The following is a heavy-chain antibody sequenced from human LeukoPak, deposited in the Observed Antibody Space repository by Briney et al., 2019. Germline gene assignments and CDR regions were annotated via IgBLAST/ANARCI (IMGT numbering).Heavy chain of an antibody. J-gene: IGHJ4*02. CDR3: ARDRGRYCTNDVCYTGGDYFDY. CDR2: ITGSSSYI. D-gene: IGHD2-8*01. Sequence: GGSLRLSCAASGFIFSSYSMNWVRQAPGKGLEWVSSITGSSSYIYYADSVKGRFTISRDNAKNSLYLQMNSLRAEDTAVYHCARDRGRYCTNDVCYTGGDYFDYWGQGTLVTVSS. CDR1: GFIFSSYS. V-gene: IGHV3-21*01.